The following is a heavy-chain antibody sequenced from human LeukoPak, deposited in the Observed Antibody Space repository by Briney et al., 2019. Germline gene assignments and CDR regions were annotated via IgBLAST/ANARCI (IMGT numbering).Heavy chain of an antibody. J-gene: IGHJ4*02. CDR1: GYTLSNNG. D-gene: IGHD1-1*01. CDR2: IAADNRKT. Sequence: ASVKVSCKASGYTLSNNGITWVRQAPGQGLEWMGWIAADNRKTYYAQNLQDRVTMTTDSSTNTAYMDLMSLRSDDTAVYYCARVYWNGGRAFDYWGQGTLVTVSS. CDR3: ARVYWNGGRAFDY. V-gene: IGHV1-18*01.